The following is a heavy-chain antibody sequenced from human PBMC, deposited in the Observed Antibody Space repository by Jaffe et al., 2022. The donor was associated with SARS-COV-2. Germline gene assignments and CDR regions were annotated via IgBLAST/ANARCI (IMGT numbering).Heavy chain of an antibody. CDR3: AKGQRDYVFWSGSGGVDV. V-gene: IGHV3-23*01. Sequence: EVQLLESGGGLVQPGGSLRVSCAASGFTFSSYAMSWVRQAPGKGLEWVSGISGSGGATYYADSVKGRFTISRDNSKNTLFLQMNSLRAEDTAVYYCAKGQRDYVFWSGSGGVDVWGHGTTVTVSS. CDR1: GFTFSSYA. CDR2: ISGSGGAT. D-gene: IGHD3-3*01. J-gene: IGHJ6*02.